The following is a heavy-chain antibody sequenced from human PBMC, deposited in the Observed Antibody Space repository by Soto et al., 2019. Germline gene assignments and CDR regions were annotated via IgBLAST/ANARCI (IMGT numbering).Heavy chain of an antibody. CDR3: ATYHLSTGQFDP. CDR2: IYHSGRT. D-gene: IGHD2-2*01. Sequence: QVQLQESGPELVKPSGTLSLTGADSGGSISSSNWWSWVRQPPGKGLEWIGEIYHSGRTNYNPSLKSRVTISVDKSKNQFSLNLSSVTAADTAVYYCATYHLSTGQFDPWGQGTLVTVSS. CDR1: GGSISSSNW. V-gene: IGHV4-4*02. J-gene: IGHJ5*02.